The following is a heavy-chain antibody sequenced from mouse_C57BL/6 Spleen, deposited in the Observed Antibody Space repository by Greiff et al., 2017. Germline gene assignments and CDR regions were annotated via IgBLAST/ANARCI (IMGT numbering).Heavy chain of an antibody. CDR3: ARNGNYVLYAMDY. Sequence: EVHLVESGGGLVKPGGSLKLSCAASGFTFSDYGMHWVRQAPEKGLEWVAYISSGSSTIYYADTVNGRFTISRDNAKNNLFLQMYSLRSEDTAMYYCARNGNYVLYAMDYWGQGTSVTVSS. D-gene: IGHD2-1*01. CDR2: ISSGSSTI. CDR1: GFTFSDYG. V-gene: IGHV5-17*01. J-gene: IGHJ4*01.